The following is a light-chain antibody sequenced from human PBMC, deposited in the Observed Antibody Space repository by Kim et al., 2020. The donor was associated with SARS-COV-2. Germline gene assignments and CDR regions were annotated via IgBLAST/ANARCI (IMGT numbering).Light chain of an antibody. J-gene: IGLJ7*01. Sequence: KVTISCSGSSSNIGNNYVSWYQQLPGTAPKLLIFDNNLRPSGIPDRFSASKSGTSATLDITGLQTGDEADYFCGTWDSRLNSAVFGGGTQLTVL. CDR3: GTWDSRLNSAV. CDR2: DNN. CDR1: SSNIGNNY. V-gene: IGLV1-51*01.